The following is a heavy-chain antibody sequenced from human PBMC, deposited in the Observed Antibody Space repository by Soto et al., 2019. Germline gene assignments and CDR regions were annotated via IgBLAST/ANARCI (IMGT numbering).Heavy chain of an antibody. CDR1: GFTLSIYA. V-gene: IGHV3-30-3*01. CDR3: ARDGTQVLRLLEWFSNGMDV. Sequence: GGSLRLSCAAAGFTLSIYAIHWVRQAPGKGLEWVAVISYDGSNKYYAVSVKGRFTISSENTKNTLYLQMNRLRAEDTAVYYCARDGTQVLRLLEWFSNGMDVWGPGTKVTVYS. J-gene: IGHJ6*02. CDR2: ISYDGSNK. D-gene: IGHD3-3*01.